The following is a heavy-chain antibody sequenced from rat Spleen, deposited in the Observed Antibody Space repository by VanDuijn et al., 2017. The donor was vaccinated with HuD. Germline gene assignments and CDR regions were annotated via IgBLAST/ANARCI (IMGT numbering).Heavy chain of an antibody. V-gene: IGHV5-27*01. CDR2: ISSGGGGI. J-gene: IGHJ2*01. D-gene: IGHD2-2*01. CDR1: GFTFSSFP. Sequence: EVQLVESGGGLVQPGRSLKLSCAASGFTFSSFPMAWVRQAPKKGLEWVAYISSGGGGIYYPDSVQGRFTISRHNAKRTLFLQMDSLRSDDTATYYCAGAGYLRDWYFDFWGQGVMVTVSS. CDR3: AGAGYLRDWYFDF.